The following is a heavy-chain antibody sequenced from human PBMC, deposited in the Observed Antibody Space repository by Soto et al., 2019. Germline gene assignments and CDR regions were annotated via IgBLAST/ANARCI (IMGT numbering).Heavy chain of an antibody. CDR2: ISYDGSNK. D-gene: IGHD2-2*01. Sequence: GGSLRLSCAASGFTFSSYGMHWVRQAPGKGLEWVAVISYDGSNKYYADSVKGRFTISRDNSKNTLYLQMNSLRAEDTAVYYCATLYCSSTSCYEWSYYYYYGMDVWGQGTTVTVSS. CDR3: ATLYCSSTSCYEWSYYYYYGMDV. V-gene: IGHV3-30*03. CDR1: GFTFSSYG. J-gene: IGHJ6*02.